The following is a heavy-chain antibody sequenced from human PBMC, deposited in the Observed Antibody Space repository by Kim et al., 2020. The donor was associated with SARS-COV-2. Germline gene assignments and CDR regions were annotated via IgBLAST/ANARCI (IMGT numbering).Heavy chain of an antibody. Sequence: GGSLRLSCAASGFTFSDYTMQWVRQAPGKGLDWVSAISSTGSYQYYADSVRGRFTISRDNAESSLFLQINSLRAEDTAVYYCARLVSRRAGIDYWGQGTL. CDR1: GFTFSDYT. D-gene: IGHD2-2*01. CDR2: ISSTGSYQ. V-gene: IGHV3-21*01. CDR3: ARLVSRRAGIDY. J-gene: IGHJ4*02.